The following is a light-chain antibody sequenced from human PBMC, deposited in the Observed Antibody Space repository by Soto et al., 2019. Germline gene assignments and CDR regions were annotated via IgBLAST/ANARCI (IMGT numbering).Light chain of an antibody. J-gene: IGKJ2*01. CDR2: CAS. CDR3: QQSYSTPRT. V-gene: IGKV3-20*01. CDR1: QSVSSSY. Sequence: EIVLTQSPGTLSLSPGERATLSCRASQSVSSSYLAWYQQKPGQAPRLLIYCASSRATGIPDRFSGSGSGTDFTLTISSLQSEDFGTYYCQQSYSTPRTFGHGTKLEIK.